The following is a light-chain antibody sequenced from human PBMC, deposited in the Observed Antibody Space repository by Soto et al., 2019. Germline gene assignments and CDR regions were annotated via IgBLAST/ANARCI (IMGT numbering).Light chain of an antibody. CDR2: DVN. Sequence: QCALTQPPSVSRSPGQSVTISCTGTSSDVGGYNYVSWFQQHPGKAPTLIIYDVNKRPSGVPDRFSGSKSGNTASLTISGLQAEDEFDYHCLSYARSYSHYVFGTVTKVNV. V-gene: IGLV2-11*01. J-gene: IGLJ1*01. CDR1: SSDVGGYNY. CDR3: LSYARSYSHYV.